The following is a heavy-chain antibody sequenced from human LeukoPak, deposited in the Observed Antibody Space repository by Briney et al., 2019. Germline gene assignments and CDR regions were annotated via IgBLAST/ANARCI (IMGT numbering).Heavy chain of an antibody. D-gene: IGHD5-24*01. CDR1: GGSISSGGYS. V-gene: IGHV4-61*08. Sequence: PSETLSLTCAVSGGSISSGGYSWSWIRQPPGKGLEWIGYIYYSGSTNYNPSLKSRVTISVDTSKNQFSLKLSSVTAADTAVYYCARVGRDGYNWIEGYFDYWGQGTLVTVSS. J-gene: IGHJ4*02. CDR2: IYYSGST. CDR3: ARVGRDGYNWIEGYFDY.